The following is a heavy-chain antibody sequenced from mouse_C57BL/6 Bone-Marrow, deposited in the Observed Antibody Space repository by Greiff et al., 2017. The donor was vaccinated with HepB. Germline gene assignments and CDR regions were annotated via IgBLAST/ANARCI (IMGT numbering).Heavy chain of an antibody. CDR3: ATPYGSSPWFAY. J-gene: IGHJ3*01. CDR1: GYTFTDYY. Sequence: EVQLQQSGPELVKPGASVKISCKASGYTFTDYYMNWVKQSHGKSLEWIGDINPNNGGTSYNQKFKGKATLTVDKSSSTAYMELRSLTSEDSAVYYCATPYGSSPWFAYWGQGTLVTVSA. V-gene: IGHV1-26*01. D-gene: IGHD1-1*01. CDR2: INPNNGGT.